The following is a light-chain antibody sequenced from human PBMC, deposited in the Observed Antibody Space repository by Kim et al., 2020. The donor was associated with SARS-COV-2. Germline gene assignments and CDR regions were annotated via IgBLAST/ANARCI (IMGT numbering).Light chain of an antibody. J-gene: IGLJ2*01. CDR1: TEAVTSGYS. Sequence: QAVVTQKPSLTVSPGGTVTLTCASSTEAVTSGYSPNWFQQKPGQAPRALIYSTNNRHSWTPSLFSGSLLGGKAALTLSDVQPEDEAEYYCLLHYEDPLHWIFGGGTQLTFL. CDR3: LLHYEDPLHWI. V-gene: IGLV7-43*01. CDR2: STN.